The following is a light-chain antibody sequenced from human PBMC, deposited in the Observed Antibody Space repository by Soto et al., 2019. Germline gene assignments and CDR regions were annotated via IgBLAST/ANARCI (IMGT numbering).Light chain of an antibody. CDR2: KAS. Sequence: DIQMTQSPSTLSASVGDRVTITCRASQSISIWLAWYQQKPGKAPKLLIYKASSLESGVPSRFSGSGSGTEFNLTISSLQPDDFATYYCKQYNSYPWTFGQGTKVEIK. CDR1: QSISIW. CDR3: KQYNSYPWT. V-gene: IGKV1-5*03. J-gene: IGKJ1*01.